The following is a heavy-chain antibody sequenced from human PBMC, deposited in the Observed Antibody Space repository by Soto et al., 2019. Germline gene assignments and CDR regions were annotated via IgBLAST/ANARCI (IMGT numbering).Heavy chain of an antibody. CDR2: VRGDFVTT. D-gene: IGHD3-16*01. CDR3: AKDTLGGRDY. V-gene: IGHV3-9*01. CDR1: GFKFRYHA. J-gene: IGHJ4*02. Sequence: GGSLIISCAASGFKFRYHAGHWVRQAPGEGLEWVSGVRGDFVTTPYADSVKGRFTISRDNAKNSLYLQMNSLRAEDTALYYCAKDTLGGRDYWGQGTLVTGSS.